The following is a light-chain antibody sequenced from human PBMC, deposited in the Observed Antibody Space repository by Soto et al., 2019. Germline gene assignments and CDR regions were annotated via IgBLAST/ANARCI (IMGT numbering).Light chain of an antibody. Sequence: QAVVTQPPSVSGAPGQRVTISCTGSSSNTGADYDVHWYQHLPGSAPKLLIYDNNIRPSGVPDRFSGSKSGTSASLAITGLQAEDEGDYYCQSYVSSLSNLVVFGGGTKLTVL. CDR3: QSYVSSLSNLVV. J-gene: IGLJ2*01. CDR1: SSNTGADYD. V-gene: IGLV1-40*01. CDR2: DNN.